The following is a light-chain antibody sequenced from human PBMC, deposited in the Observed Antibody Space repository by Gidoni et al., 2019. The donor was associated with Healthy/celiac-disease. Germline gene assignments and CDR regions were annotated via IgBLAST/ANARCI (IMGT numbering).Light chain of an antibody. V-gene: IGKV3-20*01. CDR3: QQYGSSVE. Sequence: EIVLTQSPGTLSLSTGERATLSCRASQSVSSSYLAWYQQKPGQAPRLLIYGASSRATGIPDRFRGGGSGTDFTLTIRILEPEDFAVYYCQQYGSSVEFGQGTKVEIK. CDR1: QSVSSSY. CDR2: GAS. J-gene: IGKJ1*01.